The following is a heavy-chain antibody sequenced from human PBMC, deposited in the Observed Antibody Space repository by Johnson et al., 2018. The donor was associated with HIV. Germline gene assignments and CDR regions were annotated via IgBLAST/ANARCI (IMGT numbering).Heavy chain of an antibody. V-gene: IGHV3-74*02. D-gene: IGHD2-15*01. CDR3: TTALLAPDAFDI. Sequence: VQLVESGGGVVQPGRSLRLSCAASGFTFSSYWMHWVRQAPGKGLVWVSRINSDGSSTSYADSVKGRFTISRDNAKNTLYLQMNSLKTEDTAVYYCTTALLAPDAFDIWGQGTMVTVSS. CDR2: INSDGSST. J-gene: IGHJ3*02. CDR1: GFTFSSYW.